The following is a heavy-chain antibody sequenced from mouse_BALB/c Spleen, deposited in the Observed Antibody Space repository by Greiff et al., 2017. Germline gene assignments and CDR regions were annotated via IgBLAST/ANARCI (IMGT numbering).Heavy chain of an antibody. J-gene: IGHJ4*01. CDR2: ISYDGSN. Sequence: EVQLQESGPGLVKPSQSLSLTCSVTGYSITSGYYWNWIRQFPGNKLEWMGYISYDGSNNYNPSLKNRISITRDTSTNKFFLKLNSVTTEDTATYYCARQLGLRAIDYWGQGTSVTVSS. D-gene: IGHD3-1*01. CDR1: GYSITSGYY. CDR3: ARQLGLRAIDY. V-gene: IGHV3-6*02.